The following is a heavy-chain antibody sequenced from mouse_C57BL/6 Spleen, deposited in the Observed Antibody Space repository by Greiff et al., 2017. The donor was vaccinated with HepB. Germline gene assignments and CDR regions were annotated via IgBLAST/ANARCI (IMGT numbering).Heavy chain of an antibody. J-gene: IGHJ2*01. D-gene: IGHD1-1*01. V-gene: IGHV1-55*01. CDR3: ARLCPYYYGSRELWFDY. Sequence: VQLQQPGAELVKPGASVKMSCKASGYTFTSYWITWVKQRPGQGLEWIGDIYPGSGSTNYNDKFKSKATLTVDTSPRTAYMQPSSLTSEDSAVYYCARLCPYYYGSRELWFDYWGQGTTLTVSS. CDR1: GYTFTSYW. CDR2: IYPGSGST.